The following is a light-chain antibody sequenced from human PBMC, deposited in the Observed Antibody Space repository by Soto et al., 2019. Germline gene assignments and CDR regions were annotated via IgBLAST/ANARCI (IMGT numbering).Light chain of an antibody. CDR1: SSDVGGYNH. CDR3: SSYTSSSPYV. J-gene: IGLJ1*01. V-gene: IGLV2-14*01. CDR2: EVS. Sequence: QSVLTQPASVSGSPGQSITISCTGTSSDVGGYNHVSWYQQHPGKAPKLMIYEVSNRPSGVSNRFSGSKSGNTASLTISGLQAEDEADHYCSSYTSSSPYVFGTGTKVTVL.